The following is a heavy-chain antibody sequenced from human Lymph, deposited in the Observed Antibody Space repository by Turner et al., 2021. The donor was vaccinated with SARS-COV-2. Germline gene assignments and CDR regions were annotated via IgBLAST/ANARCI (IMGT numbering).Heavy chain of an antibody. J-gene: IGHJ5*02. CDR2: IYCSGCT. CDR1: GGSISSANYY. D-gene: IGHD2-2*02. V-gene: IGHV4-39*01. CDR3: SKRLYLRGWFDP. Sequence: QLQLQESVPGLVTPSETLCLTLTVSGGSISSANYYWGWIRQPPGKGLEGIGSIYCSGCTYYNPYLKCRITIFVDTSKNQLYLKLSSVTAADTAVYYCSKRLYLRGWFDPWGQGTLVTVSS.